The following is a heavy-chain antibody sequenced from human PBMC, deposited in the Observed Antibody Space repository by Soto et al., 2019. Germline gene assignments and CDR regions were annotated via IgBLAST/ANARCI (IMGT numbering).Heavy chain of an antibody. CDR2: ISYDGSNK. Sequence: VQLVESGGGVVQPGRSLRLSCAASGFTFSSYGMHWVRQAPGKGLEWVAVISYDGSNKDYADSVKGRFTISRDNSKNTLYLQVNSLRAEDTAVYYCAKDTFYYDHRTPDYWGQGTLVTVSS. V-gene: IGHV3-30*18. CDR1: GFTFSSYG. CDR3: AKDTFYYDHRTPDY. D-gene: IGHD3-16*01. J-gene: IGHJ4*02.